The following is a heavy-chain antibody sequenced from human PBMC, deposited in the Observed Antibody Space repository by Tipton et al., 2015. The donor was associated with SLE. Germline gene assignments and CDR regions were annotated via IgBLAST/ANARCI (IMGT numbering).Heavy chain of an antibody. Sequence: SLRLSCAASRFTFSSYGMHGVRQAPGKGLEWVAVIWYDGSNKYYADSVKGRFTISRDNSKNTLYLQMNSLRAEDTAVYYCARGYYDSSGDRDSFDIWGQGTMVTVSS. CDR2: IWYDGSNK. J-gene: IGHJ3*02. CDR1: RFTFSSYG. CDR3: ARGYYDSSGDRDSFDI. V-gene: IGHV3-33*01. D-gene: IGHD3-22*01.